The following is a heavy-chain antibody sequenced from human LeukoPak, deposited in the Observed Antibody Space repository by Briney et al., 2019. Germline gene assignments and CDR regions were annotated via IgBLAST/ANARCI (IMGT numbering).Heavy chain of an antibody. J-gene: IGHJ5*02. Sequence: SETLSLTCTVSGGSISSYYWSWIRQPPGKGLGWIGYIYYSGSTNYNPSLKSRVTISVDTSKNQFSLKLSSVTAADTAVYYCARDNWRGREEDIAAYCGGDCCSGFDPWGQGTLVTVSS. V-gene: IGHV4-59*01. CDR2: IYYSGST. CDR1: GGSISSYY. D-gene: IGHD2-21*02. CDR3: ARDNWRGREEDIAAYCGGDCCSGFDP.